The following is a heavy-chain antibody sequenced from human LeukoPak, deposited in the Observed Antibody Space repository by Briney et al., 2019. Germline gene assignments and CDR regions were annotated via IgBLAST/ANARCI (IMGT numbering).Heavy chain of an antibody. CDR1: GFTFSSYS. V-gene: IGHV3-21*01. Sequence: PGGSLRLSCAASGFTFSSYSMNWVRQAPGKGLEWVSSISSSSSYIYYADSVKGRFTISRDNAKNSLYLQMNSLRAEDTAVYYCARDQVAAAEFDYGGQGTLVTVSS. D-gene: IGHD6-13*01. CDR2: ISSSSSYI. CDR3: ARDQVAAAEFDY. J-gene: IGHJ4*02.